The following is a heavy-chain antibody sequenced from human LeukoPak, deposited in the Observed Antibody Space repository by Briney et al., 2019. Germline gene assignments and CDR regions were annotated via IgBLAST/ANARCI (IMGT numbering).Heavy chain of an antibody. Sequence: SETLSLTCTVSGGSIGSYYWNWIRQAPGKGLEWIGYIHYSGSTYHNSSLKSRVTISVDTSKNQYSLKLSSVTTADTAVYYCARDGVAGGFDYWGQGTLVTVSS. D-gene: IGHD6-19*01. CDR1: GGSIGSYY. V-gene: IGHV4-59*01. CDR3: ARDGVAGGFDY. J-gene: IGHJ4*02. CDR2: IHYSGST.